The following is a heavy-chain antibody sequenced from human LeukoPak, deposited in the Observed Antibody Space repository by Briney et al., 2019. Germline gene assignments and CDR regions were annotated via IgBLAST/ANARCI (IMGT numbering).Heavy chain of an antibody. CDR2: IYHSGST. CDR3: ARVYDSSGYYHWFDP. J-gene: IGHJ5*02. V-gene: IGHV4-34*01. Sequence: QVQLQQWGAGLLKPSETLSLTCAVYGGSFSGYYWSWIRQPPGKGLEWIGSIYHSGSTYYNPSLKSRVTISVDTSKNQFSLKLSSVTAADTAVYYCARVYDSSGYYHWFDPWGQGTLVTVSS. D-gene: IGHD3-22*01. CDR1: GGSFSGYY.